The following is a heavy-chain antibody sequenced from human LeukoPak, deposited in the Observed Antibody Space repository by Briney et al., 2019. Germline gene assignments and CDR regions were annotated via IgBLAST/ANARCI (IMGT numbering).Heavy chain of an antibody. Sequence: PGGSLRLSCAASGFTFSNYWMHWVRQAPGKGLVWVSRINSDGINTSYADSVKGRFTISRDNAKNTLNLQMNSLRAEDTAVYYCARDPIPSSIVVVVAATDNWFDPWGQGTLVTVSS. D-gene: IGHD2-15*01. V-gene: IGHV3-74*01. J-gene: IGHJ5*02. CDR2: INSDGINT. CDR1: GFTFSNYW. CDR3: ARDPIPSSIVVVVAATDNWFDP.